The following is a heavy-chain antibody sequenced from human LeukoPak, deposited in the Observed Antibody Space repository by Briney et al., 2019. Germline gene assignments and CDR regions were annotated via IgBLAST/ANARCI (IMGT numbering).Heavy chain of an antibody. Sequence: GGSLRLSCAASGFTFSSYGMHWVRQAPGKGLEWVAFIRYDGSNKYYADSVKGRFTISRDNSKDTLYLQMNSLRAEDTAVYYCVTAMPSQDYWGQGTLVPVSS. D-gene: IGHD5-18*01. V-gene: IGHV3-30*02. CDR3: VTAMPSQDY. J-gene: IGHJ4*02. CDR2: IRYDGSNK. CDR1: GFTFSSYG.